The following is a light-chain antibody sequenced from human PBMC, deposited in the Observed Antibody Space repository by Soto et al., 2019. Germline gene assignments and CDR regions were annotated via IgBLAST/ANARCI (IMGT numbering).Light chain of an antibody. CDR2: EVN. Sequence: QSALTQAASVSGSPGQSITVSCTGTSSDVGGYHYVSWYQQHPGKAPKLIIYEVNNRPSGVSNRFSGSKSGDTASLTISGLQAEDEADYYCSSYTSTSTPLVFGGGTKLTVL. CDR1: SSDVGGYHY. J-gene: IGLJ3*02. CDR3: SSYTSTSTPLV. V-gene: IGLV2-14*01.